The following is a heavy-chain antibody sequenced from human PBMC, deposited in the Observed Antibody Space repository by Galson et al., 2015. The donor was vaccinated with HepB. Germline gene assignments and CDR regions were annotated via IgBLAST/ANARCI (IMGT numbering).Heavy chain of an antibody. CDR3: AKQRTPGYGMDV. Sequence: SLRLSCAASGFTFSSYAMSWVRQAPGKGLEWVSAISGSGGSTYYADSVKGRFTISRDNSKNTLYLQMNSLRAEDTAVYYCAKQRTPGYGMDVWGQGTTVTVSS. CDR1: GFTFSSYA. CDR2: ISGSGGST. J-gene: IGHJ6*02. V-gene: IGHV3-23*01.